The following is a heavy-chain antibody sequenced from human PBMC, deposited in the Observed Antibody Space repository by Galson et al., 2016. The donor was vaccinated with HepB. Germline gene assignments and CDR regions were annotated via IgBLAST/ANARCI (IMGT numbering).Heavy chain of an antibody. Sequence: TLSLTCSISGDSVTIGSYYWSWIRQPAGKGLEWIGRIYTSGFTNYNPSLKSRVTISIDKSKKQVSLEVSSVTAADAAVYYCARDQYRYSSSGPQYWGQGTPVTVSS. CDR1: GDSVTIGSYY. D-gene: IGHD6-13*01. CDR2: IYTSGFT. CDR3: ARDQYRYSSSGPQY. J-gene: IGHJ4*02. V-gene: IGHV4-61*02.